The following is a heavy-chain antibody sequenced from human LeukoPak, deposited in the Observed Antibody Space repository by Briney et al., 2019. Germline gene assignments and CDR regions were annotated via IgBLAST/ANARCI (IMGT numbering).Heavy chain of an antibody. CDR1: GFTVSSNY. J-gene: IGHJ3*02. CDR3: ARAVAANHDAFDI. CDR2: IYSGGST. V-gene: IGHV3-53*01. Sequence: GGSLRLSCAASGFTVSSNYMSWVRQAPGKGLEWVSVIYSGGSTYYADSVKGRFTTSRDNSKNTLYLQMNSLRAEDTAVYYCARAVAANHDAFDIWGQGTMVTVSS. D-gene: IGHD6-19*01.